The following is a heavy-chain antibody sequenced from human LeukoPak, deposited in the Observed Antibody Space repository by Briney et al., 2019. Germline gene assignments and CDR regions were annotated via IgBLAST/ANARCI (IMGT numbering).Heavy chain of an antibody. V-gene: IGHV5-51*01. CDR2: MSPQYSDI. Sequence: GESLKISCKASGYRFTTYWIAWVRQMPGKGLEWMGIMSPQYSDIRVSPSFQGQVTISADKSSSTAYLHWSSLRASGTAVYFCARLNDPNDNSFDYWGQGTLVTVSS. J-gene: IGHJ4*02. CDR1: GYRFTTYW. CDR3: ARLNDPNDNSFDY. D-gene: IGHD1-1*01.